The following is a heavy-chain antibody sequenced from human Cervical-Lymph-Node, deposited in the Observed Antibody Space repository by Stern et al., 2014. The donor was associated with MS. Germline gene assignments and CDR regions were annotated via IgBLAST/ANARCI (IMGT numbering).Heavy chain of an antibody. V-gene: IGHV3-11*01. CDR1: GFTFSDHY. J-gene: IGHJ4*02. CDR3: ARSYYYDSSAYPLDY. D-gene: IGHD3-22*01. CDR2: ISSSGSTI. Sequence: VQLVESGGGLVKPGGSPRLSCAASGFTFSDHYMSWIRQAPGKGLEWVSYISSSGSTIYYADSVKGRFTISRDNAKKSLYLQMNSLRAEDTAVYYCARSYYYDSSAYPLDYWGQGTLVTVSS.